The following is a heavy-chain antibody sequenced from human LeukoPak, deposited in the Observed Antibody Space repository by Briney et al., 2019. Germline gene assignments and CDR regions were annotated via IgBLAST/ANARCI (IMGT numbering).Heavy chain of an antibody. CDR1: GVTFSNYA. D-gene: IGHD3-9*01. CDR3: AKWGDYDVLTGYHVSDY. CDR2: ITGSGGNT. Sequence: GASLRVSCADSGVTFSNYAMSWVRQAPGEGGEWGSAITGSGGNTYYADSVKGRDTISREKTHNTVFLQMNSLRAEDTAVYYCAKWGDYDVLTGYHVSDYWGQGTLVTVSS. V-gene: IGHV3-23*01. J-gene: IGHJ4*02.